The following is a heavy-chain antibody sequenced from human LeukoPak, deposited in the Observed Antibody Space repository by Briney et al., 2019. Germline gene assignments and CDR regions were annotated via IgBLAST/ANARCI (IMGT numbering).Heavy chain of an antibody. CDR3: ARGEAYYGSGSYGTGDFDY. Sequence: PSETLSLTCAVYGGSFSGYYWSWIRQPPGKGLEWIGEINHSGSTNYNPSLKSRVTISVDTSTNQFSLKLSSVTAADTAVYYCARGEAYYGSGSYGTGDFDYWGQGTLVTVSS. V-gene: IGHV4-34*01. D-gene: IGHD3-10*01. CDR1: GGSFSGYY. J-gene: IGHJ4*02. CDR2: INHSGST.